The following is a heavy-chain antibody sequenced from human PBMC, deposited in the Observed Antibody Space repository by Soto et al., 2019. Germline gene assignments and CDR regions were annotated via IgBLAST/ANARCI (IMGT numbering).Heavy chain of an antibody. J-gene: IGHJ4*02. V-gene: IGHV4-34*01. Sequence: PSATLSLTCAVYGGCCSGYCWSGIRQPPGKGLEWIGEINHSGSTNYNPSLKSRVTISVDTSKNQFSLKMSSVTDADTAVYYCASAGRGRTYSSSWYLEYWGQGNLVTVS. CDR2: INHSGST. D-gene: IGHD6-13*01. CDR1: GGCCSGYC. CDR3: ASAGRGRTYSSSWYLEY.